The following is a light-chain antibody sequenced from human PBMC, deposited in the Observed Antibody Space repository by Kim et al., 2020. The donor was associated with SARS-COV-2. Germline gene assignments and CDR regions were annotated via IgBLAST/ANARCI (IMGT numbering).Light chain of an antibody. CDR2: RDS. CDR3: QVWDSSTEV. CDR1: NIGSKN. Sequence: VALGQTPRITCGGNNIGSKNVHWYQQKPGQAPVLVIYRDSNRPSGIPERFSGSNSGNTATLTISRAQAGDEADYYCQVWDSSTEVFGGGTQLTVL. V-gene: IGLV3-9*01. J-gene: IGLJ3*02.